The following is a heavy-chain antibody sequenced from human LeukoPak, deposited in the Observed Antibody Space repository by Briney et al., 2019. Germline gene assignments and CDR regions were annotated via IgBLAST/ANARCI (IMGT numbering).Heavy chain of an antibody. J-gene: IGHJ4*02. D-gene: IGHD6-19*01. CDR2: INTDGSST. CDR3: ASSGWYSPTFDY. V-gene: IGHV3-74*01. CDR1: GFTFSSYG. Sequence: GRSLRLSCAASGFTFSSYGMHWVRQAPGKGLVWVSRINTDGSSTSYADSVKGRFTISRDNAKNTLYLQMNSLRAEDTAVYYCASSGWYSPTFDYWGQGTLVTVSS.